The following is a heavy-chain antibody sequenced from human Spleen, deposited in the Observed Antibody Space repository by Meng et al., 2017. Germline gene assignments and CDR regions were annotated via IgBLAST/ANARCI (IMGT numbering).Heavy chain of an antibody. Sequence: GESLKISCAASGFTVSHNYMSWVRQAPGKGLEWVSVIYSGGNTYYADSVKGRFTISRDNSKNTLSLQMNSLRPDDTAVYCCARDLPLGYGGWGQGTLVTVSS. J-gene: IGHJ4*02. CDR2: IYSGGNT. D-gene: IGHD5-18*01. CDR3: ARDLPLGYGG. CDR1: GFTVSHNY. V-gene: IGHV3-66*02.